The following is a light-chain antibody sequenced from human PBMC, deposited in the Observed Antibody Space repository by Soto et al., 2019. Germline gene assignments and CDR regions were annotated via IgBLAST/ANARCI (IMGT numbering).Light chain of an antibody. CDR2: LTT. Sequence: QSVLTQPPSVSGAPGQRVTISCTGSSSNIGAGYDVHWYQQLPGAAPKLLIFLTTDRPSGVPDRFSGSKSGTSASLDITGLQAEDEAVYYCQSFDGSLSGVTFGGGTKVTVL. J-gene: IGLJ3*02. V-gene: IGLV1-40*01. CDR3: QSFDGSLSGVT. CDR1: SSNIGAGYD.